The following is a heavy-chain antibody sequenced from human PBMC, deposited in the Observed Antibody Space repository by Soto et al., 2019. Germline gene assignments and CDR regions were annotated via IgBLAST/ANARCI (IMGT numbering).Heavy chain of an antibody. J-gene: IGHJ6*02. CDR3: VKRKDSSRFGGLDI. Sequence: SATLSLTCTVSGGSITSGVYFWDWIRQPPGKGLEWIGTVHSTGGTYYSPSLRSRVTISVDTSKNLFSLKMTSASATDTAVYFCVKRKDSSRFGGLDIWGQGTAVTVSS. CDR1: GGSITSGVYF. CDR2: VHSTGGT. V-gene: IGHV4-39*01. D-gene: IGHD3-3*01.